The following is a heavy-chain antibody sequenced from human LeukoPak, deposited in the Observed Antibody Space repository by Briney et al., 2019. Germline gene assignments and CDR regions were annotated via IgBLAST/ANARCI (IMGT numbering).Heavy chain of an antibody. Sequence: SETLSLTCTVSGGAVNSDNQYWSWIRQPPGKGLEWLGYIHHSGSTYYNPSLKSRLTISLDTSRNQFSLKMNSVTAADTAVYYCAKDNFGYGAMDCWGQGTLVTVSS. CDR3: AKDNFGYGAMDC. CDR2: IHHSGST. J-gene: IGHJ4*02. D-gene: IGHD3-22*01. CDR1: GGAVNSDNQY. V-gene: IGHV4-30-4*01.